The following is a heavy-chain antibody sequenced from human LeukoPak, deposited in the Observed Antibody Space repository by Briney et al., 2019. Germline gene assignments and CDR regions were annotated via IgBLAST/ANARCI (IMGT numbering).Heavy chain of an antibody. CDR3: AHRGDFWSGYYTEFNWFDP. V-gene: IGHV2-5*02. J-gene: IGHJ5*02. Sequence: SGPTLVKPTQTLTLTCTFSGFSLSTSGVGVGWVRQPPGKALEWLALIYRDDDKRYSPSLKSRLTITKDTSKNQVVLTMTNMDPVDTATYYCAHRGDFWSGYYTEFNWFDPWGQGTLVTVSS. D-gene: IGHD3-3*01. CDR1: GFSLSTSGVG. CDR2: IYRDDDK.